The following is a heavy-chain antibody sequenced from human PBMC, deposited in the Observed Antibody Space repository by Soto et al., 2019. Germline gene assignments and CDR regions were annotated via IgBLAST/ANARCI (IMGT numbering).Heavy chain of an antibody. Sequence: EVQLLESGGGLVQPGGSLRLSCAASGFTFSSHVMSWVRQAPGKGLEWVSGISTGGGSTDYADSVKGRFTISRDNSKNTLHLQMKRLRAEATAVYYCARSREIIASAGSFDYWGQGTLVTVSS. V-gene: IGHV3-23*01. CDR3: ARSREIIASAGSFDY. CDR1: GFTFSSHV. J-gene: IGHJ4*02. D-gene: IGHD6-25*01. CDR2: ISTGGGST.